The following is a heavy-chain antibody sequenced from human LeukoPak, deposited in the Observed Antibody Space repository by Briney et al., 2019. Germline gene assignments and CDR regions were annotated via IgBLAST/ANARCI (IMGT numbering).Heavy chain of an antibody. D-gene: IGHD6-13*01. CDR2: ISYDGSNK. J-gene: IGHJ4*02. Sequence: PGGSLRLSCAASGFTFSSYAMHWVRQAPGKGLEWVAVISYDGSNKYYADSVKGRFTISRDNSKNTLYLQMNSLRAEDTAVYYCARESAGIAYWGQGTLVTVSS. CDR3: ARESAGIAY. CDR1: GFTFSSYA. V-gene: IGHV3-30-3*01.